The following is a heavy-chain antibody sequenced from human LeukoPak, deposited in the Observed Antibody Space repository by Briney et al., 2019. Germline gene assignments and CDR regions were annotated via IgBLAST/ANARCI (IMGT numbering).Heavy chain of an antibody. D-gene: IGHD3-3*01. Sequence: GATVTISCKTSAYTFSYYYIHGIPQAPGKGLEWMGRVDPEDGETIYADNFQGRITISADTSTDTGYMELSNLRSGDTAVYYCATDRPLELLEWSPYEDWGQGTLVTVSS. CDR2: VDPEDGET. V-gene: IGHV1-69-2*01. CDR3: ATDRPLELLEWSPYED. J-gene: IGHJ1*01. CDR1: AYTFSYYY.